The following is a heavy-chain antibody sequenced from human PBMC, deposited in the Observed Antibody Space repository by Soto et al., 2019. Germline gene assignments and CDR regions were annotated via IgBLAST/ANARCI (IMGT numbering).Heavy chain of an antibody. Sequence: EMHLVDSGGGLVKPGGSLRLSCAASGFTFSHAWMSWVRQAPGKGLEWVGRIKGKADGETKDYGAPVRGIFTISRDDSQDILYLHLNCLRIEDTAVYDCSVIKRREQDSTSGYWFDPWGPGTLVTVSS. CDR2: IKGKADGETK. CDR3: SVIKRREQDSTSGYWFDP. D-gene: IGHD2-2*01. V-gene: IGHV3-15*01. CDR1: GFTFSHAW. J-gene: IGHJ5*02.